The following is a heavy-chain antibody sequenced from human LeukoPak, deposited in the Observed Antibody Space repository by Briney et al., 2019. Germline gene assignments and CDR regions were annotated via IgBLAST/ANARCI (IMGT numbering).Heavy chain of an antibody. V-gene: IGHV4-59*08. CDR3: ARQLAAAGEWAFDY. CDR2: IYYSGTT. J-gene: IGHJ4*02. Sequence: SETLSLTCTVPGGSISSYFWSWIRQPPGKGLEWIGYIYYSGTTNYNLSLKSRGTISVDTSKNQFSLKLSSVTAADTAVYYCARQLAAAGEWAFDYWGQGTLVTVSS. D-gene: IGHD6-13*01. CDR1: GGSISSYF.